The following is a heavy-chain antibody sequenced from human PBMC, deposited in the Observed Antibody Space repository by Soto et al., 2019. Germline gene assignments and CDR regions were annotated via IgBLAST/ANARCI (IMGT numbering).Heavy chain of an antibody. D-gene: IGHD1-26*01. V-gene: IGHV4-31*03. CDR3: AREGGIVGATAADY. J-gene: IGHJ4*02. Sequence: QVQLQESGPGLVKPSQTLSLTCTVSGGSISSGGYYWSRIRPHPGKGLEWIGYIYYSGSTYYHPSLTSRVTISVDTSKNQFSLKLSSVTAADTAVYYCAREGGIVGATAADYWGQGTLVTVSS. CDR1: GGSISSGGYY. CDR2: IYYSGST.